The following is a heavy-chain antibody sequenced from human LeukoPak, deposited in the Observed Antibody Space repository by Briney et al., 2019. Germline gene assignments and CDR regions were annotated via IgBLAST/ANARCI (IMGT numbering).Heavy chain of an antibody. CDR2: ISSSSSYI. V-gene: IGHV3-21*01. CDR3: ARDSGYSSGWPVDY. CDR1: GFTFSSYS. D-gene: IGHD6-19*01. Sequence: PGGSLRLSCAAPGFTFSSYSMNWVRQAPGKGLEWVSSISSSSSYIYYADSVKGRFTISRDNAKNSLYLQMNSLRAEDTAVYYCARDSGYSSGWPVDYWGQGTLVTVSS. J-gene: IGHJ4*02.